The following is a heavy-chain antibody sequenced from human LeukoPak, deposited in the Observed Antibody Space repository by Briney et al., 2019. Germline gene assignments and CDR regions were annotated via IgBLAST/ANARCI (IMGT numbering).Heavy chain of an antibody. CDR3: AELGITMIGGV. CDR1: GFTLSSCE. J-gene: IGHJ6*04. Sequence: GGSLRLSCAASGFTLSSCEMNWVRQAPGKGLEWVSYISSSGSTIYYADSVKGRFTISRDNAKNSLYLQMNSLRAEDTAVYYCAELGITMIGGVWGKGTTVTISS. D-gene: IGHD3-10*02. V-gene: IGHV3-48*03. CDR2: ISSSGSTI.